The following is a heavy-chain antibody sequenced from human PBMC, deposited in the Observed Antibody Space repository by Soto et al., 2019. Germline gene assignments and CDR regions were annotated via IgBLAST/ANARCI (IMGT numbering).Heavy chain of an antibody. Sequence: EVHLVESGGGLVQPGGSLRLSCAASGFTFSEYWMCWVRQTPGRGLEWVANIRQDRGVVKYLDSVKGRFTISRDNAKDSLYLKMNSLRAEDTAVYYCVSEDYDCSGGVVWGQGTLVTVSS. CDR1: GFTFSEYW. D-gene: IGHD3-10*01. J-gene: IGHJ4*02. CDR3: VSEDYDCSGGVV. CDR2: IRQDRGVV. V-gene: IGHV3-7*04.